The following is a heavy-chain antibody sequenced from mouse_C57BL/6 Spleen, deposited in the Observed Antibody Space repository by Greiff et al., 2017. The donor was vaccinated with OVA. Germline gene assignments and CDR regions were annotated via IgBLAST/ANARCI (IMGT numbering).Heavy chain of an antibody. CDR1: GFTFSDYG. Sequence: EVKVVESGGGLVKPGGSLKLSCAASGFTFSDYGMHWVRQAPEKGLEWVAYISSGSSTIYYADTVKVRFTISRDNAKNTLFLQMTSLRSEDTAMYYCARGLVDYWGQGTTLTVSS. CDR3: ARGLVDY. J-gene: IGHJ2*01. D-gene: IGHD4-1*01. CDR2: ISSGSSTI. V-gene: IGHV5-17*01.